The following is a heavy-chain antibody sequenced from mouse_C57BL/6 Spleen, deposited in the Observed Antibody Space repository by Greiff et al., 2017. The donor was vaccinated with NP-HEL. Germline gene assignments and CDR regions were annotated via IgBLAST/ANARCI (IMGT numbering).Heavy chain of an antibody. CDR1: GFTFSDYG. CDR3: ASPLYGSSYDYAMDY. V-gene: IGHV5-17*01. CDR2: ISSGSSTI. Sequence: EVQLVESGGGLVKPGGSLKLSCAASGFTFSDYGMHWVRQAPEKGLEWVAYISSGSSTIYYADTVKGRFTISRDNAKNTLFLQMTSLRSEDTAMYYCASPLYGSSYDYAMDYWGQGTSVTVSS. D-gene: IGHD1-1*01. J-gene: IGHJ4*01.